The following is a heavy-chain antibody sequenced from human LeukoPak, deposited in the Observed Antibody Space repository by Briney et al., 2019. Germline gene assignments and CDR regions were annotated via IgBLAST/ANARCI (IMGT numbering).Heavy chain of an antibody. J-gene: IGHJ6*03. V-gene: IGHV1-2*02. CDR1: GGTFSSYA. CDR2: VNPNSGGT. CDR3: ARVRENMDV. Sequence: ASVKVSCKASGGTFSSYAISWVRQAPGQGLEWMGWVNPNSGGTNYAQKFQGRVTMTRDTSISTAYMELSGLTSDDTAVYYCARVRENMDVWGKGTTVTVSS.